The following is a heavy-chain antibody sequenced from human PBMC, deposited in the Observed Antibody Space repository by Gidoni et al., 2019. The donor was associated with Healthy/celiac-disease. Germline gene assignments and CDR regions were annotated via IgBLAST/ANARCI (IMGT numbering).Heavy chain of an antibody. CDR2: IFPNAEK. CDR3: ARIWWHSSGWTQGLIWFDP. Sequence: QVTLKESGPVLVTPTETLTLTCTVSGFSLSNARMGVSWIRQPPGKALEWLAHIFPNAEKSYSTSLESRLTISKDTSKSQVVLTMTNMDPVDTATYYCARIWWHSSGWTQGLIWFDPWGQGTLVTVSS. D-gene: IGHD6-19*01. J-gene: IGHJ5*02. V-gene: IGHV2-26*01. CDR1: GFSLSNARMG.